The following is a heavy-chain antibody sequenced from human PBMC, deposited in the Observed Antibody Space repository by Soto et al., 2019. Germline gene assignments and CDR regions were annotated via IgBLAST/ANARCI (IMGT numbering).Heavy chain of an antibody. CDR3: VHSGRFGEGPFAY. D-gene: IGHD3-10*01. J-gene: IGHJ4*02. CDR2: IYWDDDK. Sequence: QITLKESGPPLVKPTQTLALTCTFSGFSLSTSAVGVGWIRQPPGRALECLALIYWDDDKRYRPSLRSRLTXTXYXXKIHVVLTMANMDPVDTATYYCVHSGRFGEGPFAYWGQGTPVTVSS. CDR1: GFSLSTSAVG. V-gene: IGHV2-5*02.